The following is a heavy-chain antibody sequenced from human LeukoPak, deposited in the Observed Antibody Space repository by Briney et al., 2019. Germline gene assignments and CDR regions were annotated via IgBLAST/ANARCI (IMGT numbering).Heavy chain of an antibody. V-gene: IGHV3-23*01. Sequence: PGGSLRLSCAASGFTFSSYAMTWVRQAPGKGLEWVSAISGSGDITYYADSVKGRFTISRDNSKNTLYLQMNSLRVEDTAVYYCARDGSGSYSEYFDCWGQGTLVAVSS. CDR2: ISGSGDIT. CDR3: ARDGSGSYSEYFDC. D-gene: IGHD1-26*01. J-gene: IGHJ4*02. CDR1: GFTFSSYA.